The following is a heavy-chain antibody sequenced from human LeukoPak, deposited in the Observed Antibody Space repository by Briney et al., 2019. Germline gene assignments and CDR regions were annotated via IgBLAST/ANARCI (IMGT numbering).Heavy chain of an antibody. CDR2: INPNSGGT. CDR1: GYTFTGYY. CDR3: ARSGITIFGVVKVFDY. Sequence: GASVKVSCKAAGYTFTGYYMHWVRQAPGQGLEWMGRINPNSGGTNYAQTFQVRVTMTRDTSISTAYIELSRLRSDDTAVSYCARSGITIFGVVKVFDYWGQGTLVTVSS. V-gene: IGHV1-2*06. J-gene: IGHJ4*02. D-gene: IGHD3-3*01.